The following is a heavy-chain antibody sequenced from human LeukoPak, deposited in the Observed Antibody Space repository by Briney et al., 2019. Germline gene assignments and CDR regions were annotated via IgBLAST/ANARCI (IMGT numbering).Heavy chain of an antibody. J-gene: IGHJ6*02. V-gene: IGHV7-4-1*02. CDR1: GYTFTSYV. D-gene: IGHD5-18*01. CDR2: INTNTGNP. Sequence: ASVKVSCKASGYTFTSYVMNWVRQAPGQGLEWMGWINTNTGNPTYAQGFTGRFVFSLDTSVRTAYLQISSLKAEDTAVYYCARVPEYSYGIYCYYGMDVWGQGTTVTVSS. CDR3: ARVPEYSYGIYCYYGMDV.